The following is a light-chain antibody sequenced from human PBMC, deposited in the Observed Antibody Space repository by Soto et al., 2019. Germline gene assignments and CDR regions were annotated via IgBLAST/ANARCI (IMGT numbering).Light chain of an antibody. CDR3: QTYNNWPT. CDR2: GAS. J-gene: IGKJ3*01. V-gene: IGKV3-15*01. Sequence: EIVMTQSPATLSVSPGERATLSCRASQSVNSNLAWYQQKPGQAPRLLIYGASTRATGIPARFSGSGSGTEFTLTITSLQSEDFAVYYCQTYNNWPTFGPGTKVDIK. CDR1: QSVNSN.